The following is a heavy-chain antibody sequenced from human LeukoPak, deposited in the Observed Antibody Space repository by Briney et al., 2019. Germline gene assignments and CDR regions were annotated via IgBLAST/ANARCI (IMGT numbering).Heavy chain of an antibody. CDR3: GLAAYYYDSSGSDDAFDI. CDR1: GFXFNNYA. J-gene: IGHJ3*02. V-gene: IGHV3-64D*08. Sequence: PGGSLRLSCSASGFXFNNYAINWVRQAPGKGLEYLSAISSNGGSTYYADSVKGRCTISRDNSKNTLYLQMSSLRAEDTAVYYCGLAAYYYDSSGSDDAFDIWGQGTMVIVSS. D-gene: IGHD3-22*01. CDR2: ISSNGGST.